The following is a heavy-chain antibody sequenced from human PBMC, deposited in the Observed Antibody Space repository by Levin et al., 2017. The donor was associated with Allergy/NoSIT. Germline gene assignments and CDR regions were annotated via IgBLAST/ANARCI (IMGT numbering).Heavy chain of an antibody. J-gene: IGHJ5*02. D-gene: IGHD3-10*01. V-gene: IGHV3-21*01. CDR1: GFTFSSYS. Sequence: PGGSLRLSCAASGFTFSSYSMNWVRQAPGKGLEWVSSISSSSSYIYYADSVKGRFTISRDNAKNSLYLQMNSLRAEDTAVYYCARETPSGSYLGTLDWFDPWGQGTLVTVSS. CDR2: ISSSSSYI. CDR3: ARETPSGSYLGTLDWFDP.